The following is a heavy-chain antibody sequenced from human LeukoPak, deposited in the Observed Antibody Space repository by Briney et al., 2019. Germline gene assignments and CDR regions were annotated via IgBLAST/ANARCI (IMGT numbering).Heavy chain of an antibody. V-gene: IGHV3-74*01. Sequence: GGSLRPSCAASGYTFSRYWMHWVRQGPGKGLVWVSRINEDGSSTSYAESVRGRFTISRDNAKNTLYLQMNSLRAEDAAVYYCTTDTFGARDSWGQGTLVTVSS. CDR3: TTDTFGARDS. D-gene: IGHD3-10*01. CDR1: GYTFSRYW. CDR2: INEDGSST. J-gene: IGHJ4*02.